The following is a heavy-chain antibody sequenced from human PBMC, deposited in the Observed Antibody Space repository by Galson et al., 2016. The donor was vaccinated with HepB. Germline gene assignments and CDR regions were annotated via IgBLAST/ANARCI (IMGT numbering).Heavy chain of an antibody. CDR1: GYTFTSYW. V-gene: IGHV5-51*01. CDR3: AKTATSTGREFDS. CDR2: TNPGDSDT. Sequence: QSGAEVKKPGESLQISCQGSGYTFTSYWIAWVRQMPGEGLEWMGITNPGDSDTRYSQTFQGPVTISAEKSINTAYRQWTSLKASDTAMYYCAKTATSTGREFDSWGQGTLVTVSS. J-gene: IGHJ4*02. D-gene: IGHD1-14*01.